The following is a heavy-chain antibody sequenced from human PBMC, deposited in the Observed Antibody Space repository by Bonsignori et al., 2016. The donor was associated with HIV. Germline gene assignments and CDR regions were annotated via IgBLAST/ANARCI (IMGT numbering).Heavy chain of an antibody. V-gene: IGHV4-34*01. Sequence: RQAPGKGLEWIGEINQSGTAIYNPSLKSRVTISRDTSTNQISLKIISVTAADTAVYFCAVGGVLSSEPVDLWGQGTLVTVSS. CDR3: AVGGVLSSEPVDL. CDR2: INQSGTA. D-gene: IGHD3-16*01. J-gene: IGHJ1*01.